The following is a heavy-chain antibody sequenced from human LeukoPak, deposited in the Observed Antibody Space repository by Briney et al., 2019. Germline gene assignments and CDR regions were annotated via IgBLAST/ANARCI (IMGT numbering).Heavy chain of an antibody. V-gene: IGHV3-66*01. CDR1: GFTVSSNY. Sequence: GGSLRPSCSASGFTVSSNYMSWVRQAPGKGLEWVSVIYSGGSTYYADSVKGRFTISRDNSKNTLYLQMNSLRVEDTAVYYCTRDLRGVIPFDYWGQGTLVTVSS. D-gene: IGHD3-10*01. J-gene: IGHJ4*02. CDR3: TRDLRGVIPFDY. CDR2: IYSGGST.